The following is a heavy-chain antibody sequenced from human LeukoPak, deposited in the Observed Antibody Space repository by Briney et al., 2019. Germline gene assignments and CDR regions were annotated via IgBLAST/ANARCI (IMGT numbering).Heavy chain of an antibody. CDR2: IDYSGST. J-gene: IGHJ4*02. V-gene: IGHV4-59*01. Sequence: SETLSLTCTVSGGSISTYYWSWIRQPPGKGPEWIGYIDYSGSTNYNPSLKSRVTMSVDTSKHQFSLKLSSVTAADTAVYYCARVGSYCFDYWGQGTLVTVSS. D-gene: IGHD3-10*01. CDR1: GGSISTYY. CDR3: ARVGSYCFDY.